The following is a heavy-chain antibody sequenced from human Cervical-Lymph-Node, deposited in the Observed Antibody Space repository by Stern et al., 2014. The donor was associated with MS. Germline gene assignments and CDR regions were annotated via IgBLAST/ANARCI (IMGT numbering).Heavy chain of an antibody. CDR2: IIPIFGTA. D-gene: IGHD1-26*01. CDR3: ARGELKEGLVRGMDV. Sequence: VQLVESGAEGKKPGSSVKVSCKASGGTFSSYAIRWVRQAPGQGLEWMGGIIPIFGTANYAQKFQGRVRITADESTSTAYMELSSLRSEDTAVYYCARGELKEGLVRGMDVWGQGTTVTVSS. J-gene: IGHJ6*02. V-gene: IGHV1-69*01. CDR1: GGTFSSYA.